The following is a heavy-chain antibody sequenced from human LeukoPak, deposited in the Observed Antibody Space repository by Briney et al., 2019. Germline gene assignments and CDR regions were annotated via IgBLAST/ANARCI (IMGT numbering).Heavy chain of an antibody. CDR2: ISGSGVI. J-gene: IGHJ4*02. D-gene: IGHD3-16*01. Sequence: SETLSLTCTVSGGPITTYYLSWIRQSAGMGLEWIGRISGSGVITYNPSLKSRVILSLDTSNNHFSLKLISVTAADTAVYYCARSRGMITFGGDYWGQGTLVTVSS. CDR1: GGPITTYY. V-gene: IGHV4-4*07. CDR3: ARSRGMITFGGDY.